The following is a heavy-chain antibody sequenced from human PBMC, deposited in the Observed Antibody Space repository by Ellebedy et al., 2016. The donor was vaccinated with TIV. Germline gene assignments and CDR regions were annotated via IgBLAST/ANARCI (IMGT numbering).Heavy chain of an antibody. J-gene: IGHJ6*03. V-gene: IGHV4-59*12. CDR3: ARTSDCTNGVCHIYYYYYMDV. D-gene: IGHD2-8*01. CDR1: GGSISSYY. Sequence: SETLSLTXTVSGGSISSYYWSWIRQPPGKGLEWIGYIYYSGSTNYNPSLKSRVTISVDTSKNQFSLKLSSVTAADTAVYYCARTSDCTNGVCHIYYYYYMDVWGKGTTVTVSS. CDR2: IYYSGST.